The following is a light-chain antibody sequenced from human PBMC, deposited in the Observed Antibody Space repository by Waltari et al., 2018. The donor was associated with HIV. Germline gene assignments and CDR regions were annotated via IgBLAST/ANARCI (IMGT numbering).Light chain of an antibody. CDR1: SSDVGAYND. CDR2: EVS. Sequence: QSALTQPASVSGSPGQSITISCTGTSSDVGAYNDVSWYQRHPGKAPKLMIYEVSNRPSGVSNRFSGSKSGNTASLTISGLQAEDEADYYCSSYTSSRIVVFGGGTKL. J-gene: IGLJ2*01. V-gene: IGLV2-14*01. CDR3: SSYTSSRIVV.